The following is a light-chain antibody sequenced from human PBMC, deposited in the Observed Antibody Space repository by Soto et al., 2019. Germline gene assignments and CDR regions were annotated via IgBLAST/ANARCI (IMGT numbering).Light chain of an antibody. CDR3: QQSHDLPLT. V-gene: IGKV1-33*01. Sequence: DLQMTQSPTSLSASVGDGVTITCQASQDIRNSLNWFQQKPGKAPKLLIYDASSVEAGVPSRFSGAGSGTEFTFTINSLRPEDVATYYCQQSHDLPLTFGGGT. CDR1: QDIRNS. CDR2: DAS. J-gene: IGKJ4*01.